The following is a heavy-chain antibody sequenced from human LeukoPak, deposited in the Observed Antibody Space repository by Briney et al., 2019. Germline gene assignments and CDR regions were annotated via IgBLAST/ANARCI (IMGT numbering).Heavy chain of an antibody. D-gene: IGHD2-2*03. V-gene: IGHV4-59*11. CDR3: ASLGFCTGTRCLEDS. CDR2: IHSTGST. Sequence: SETLSLTCTVSGGSINNHNWSWIRQPPGKGLEWIGYIHSTGSTHYNPSLKSRVTISVDRSENQFSLKVTSVTAADTAVYYCASLGFCTGTRCLEDSWGQGTLVTVAS. CDR1: GGSINNHN. J-gene: IGHJ4*02.